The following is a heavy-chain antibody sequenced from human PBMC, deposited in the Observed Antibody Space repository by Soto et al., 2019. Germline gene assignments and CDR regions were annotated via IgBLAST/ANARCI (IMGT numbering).Heavy chain of an antibody. V-gene: IGHV4-30-2*01. Sequence: SETLSLTCNMSGDSYSISTYSWSWIRQPPGKALQWIGFIYQSGVTSYNPSLASRVSISLDRSNNQCSLKLKSVTAADTAVYFCAGMPYTSGLRFDPWGPGTLVTV. CDR3: AGMPYTSGLRFDP. CDR1: GDSYSISTYS. CDR2: IYQSGVT. J-gene: IGHJ5*02. D-gene: IGHD6-19*01.